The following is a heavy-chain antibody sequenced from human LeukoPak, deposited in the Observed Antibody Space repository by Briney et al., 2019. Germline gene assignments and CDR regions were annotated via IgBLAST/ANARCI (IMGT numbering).Heavy chain of an antibody. V-gene: IGHV2-70*11. CDR1: GFPLSTSGMC. Sequence: SGPTLVKPTQTLTLTCTFSGFPLSTSGMCVSWIRQPPGKALEWLARIDWDDDKYYSTSLKSRLTISKDTSKSQVVLTMTNMDPVDTATYYCARSYDSSGYYSYYFDYWGQGTLVTVSS. J-gene: IGHJ4*02. CDR3: ARSYDSSGYYSYYFDY. CDR2: IDWDDDK. D-gene: IGHD3-22*01.